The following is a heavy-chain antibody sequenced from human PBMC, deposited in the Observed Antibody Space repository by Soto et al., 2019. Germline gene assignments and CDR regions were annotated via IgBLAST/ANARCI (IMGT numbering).Heavy chain of an antibody. V-gene: IGHV6-1*01. D-gene: IGHD3-10*01. CDR3: ARDIDFAY. CDR2: TFYRSEWFN. J-gene: IGHJ4*01. Sequence: SQPLSLTCSISGARLARKSAGWNLFRQSPSRGLEWLGRTFYRSEWFNEYAVSVKSRITINPDTSRNQISLQLNSVTPEDTAIYYCARDIDFAYWGRGTQVTVSS. CDR1: GARLARKSAG.